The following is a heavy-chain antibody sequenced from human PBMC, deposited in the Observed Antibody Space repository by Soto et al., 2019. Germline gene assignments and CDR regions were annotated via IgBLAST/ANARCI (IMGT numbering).Heavy chain of an antibody. CDR2: INPSGSGT. CDR3: AREVVPAACVGHDYYYGMDV. D-gene: IGHD2-2*01. V-gene: IGHV1-46*01. Sequence: ASVKVSCKASGYTFTSYSMHWVRQAPGQGLEWMGIINPSGSGTTYAQKFQGRVTMTRDTSTSTVYMELSSLRSEDTAVYYCAREVVPAACVGHDYYYGMDVWGQGTTVTVSS. J-gene: IGHJ6*02. CDR1: GYTFTSYS.